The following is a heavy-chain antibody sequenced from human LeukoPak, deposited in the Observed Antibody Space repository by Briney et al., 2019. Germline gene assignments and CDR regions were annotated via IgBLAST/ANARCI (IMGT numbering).Heavy chain of an antibody. CDR3: ARETYYYDSSGYYYAGAFDI. J-gene: IGHJ3*02. CDR1: GFTFSSYS. D-gene: IGHD3-22*01. V-gene: IGHV3-21*01. CDR2: ISSSSSYI. Sequence: GGSLRLSCAASGFTFSSYSMNWVRQAPGKGLEWVSSISSSSSYIYYADSVKGRFTISRDNAKNSLDLQMNSLRAEDTAVYYCARETYYYDSSGYYYAGAFDIWGQGTMVTVSS.